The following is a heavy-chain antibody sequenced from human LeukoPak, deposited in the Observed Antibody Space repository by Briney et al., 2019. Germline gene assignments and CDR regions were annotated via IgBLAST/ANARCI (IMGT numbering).Heavy chain of an antibody. CDR1: GGSISSYY. D-gene: IGHD1-7*01. J-gene: IGHJ4*02. V-gene: IGHV4-4*09. CDR2: IYTSGST. Sequence: SETLSLTCTVSGGSISSYYWSWIRQPPGKGLEWIGYIYTSGSTNYNPSLKSRVTISVDTSKNQFSLKLSSVTAADTAVDYCARHKYELELRDWGQGTLVTVSS. CDR3: ARHKYELELRD.